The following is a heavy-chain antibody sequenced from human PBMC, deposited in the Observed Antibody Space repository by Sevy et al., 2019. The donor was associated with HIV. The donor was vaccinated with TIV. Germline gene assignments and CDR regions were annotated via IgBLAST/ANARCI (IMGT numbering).Heavy chain of an antibody. D-gene: IGHD4-17*01. CDR2: IYHSGIT. V-gene: IGHV4-30-2*01. CDR1: GGSISSGGYA. Sequence: SETLSLTCAVSGGSISSGGYAWNWIRQPRGKGLEWIGYIYHSGITYYNPSLKSRVTISVDRSKNHFSLKLSSVTAADTAVYYCASDWGTVTTPGAFDIWGQRTMVTVSS. CDR3: ASDWGTVTTPGAFDI. J-gene: IGHJ3*02.